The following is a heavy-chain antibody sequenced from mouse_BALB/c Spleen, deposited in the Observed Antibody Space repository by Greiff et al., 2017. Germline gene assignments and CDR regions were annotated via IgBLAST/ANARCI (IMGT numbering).Heavy chain of an antibody. J-gene: IGHJ4*01. V-gene: IGHV5-9-4*01. Sequence: EVQVVESGGGLVKPGGSLKLSCAASGFTFSSYAMSWVRQSPEKRLEWVAEISSGGSYTYYPDTVTGRFTISRDNAKNTLYLEMSSLRSEDTAMYYCARVFHYYGYRAMDYWGQGTSVTVSS. D-gene: IGHD1-2*01. CDR3: ARVFHYYGYRAMDY. CDR1: GFTFSSYA. CDR2: ISSGGSYT.